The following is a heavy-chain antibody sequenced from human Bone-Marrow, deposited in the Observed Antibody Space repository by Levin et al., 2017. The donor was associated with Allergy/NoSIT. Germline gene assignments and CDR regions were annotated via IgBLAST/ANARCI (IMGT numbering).Heavy chain of an antibody. CDR3: ARGLEYSGLP. V-gene: IGHV3-21*01. D-gene: IGHD5-12*01. CDR2: ITSSGTYI. Sequence: LSLPCAASGFTFRSSSMNWVRQAPGKGLDWVSSITSSGTYIYYADSVKGRFTISRDNAKNSLFLQMNSLTAADTAVYYCARGLEYSGLPWGQGTLVTVSS. CDR1: GFTFRSSS. J-gene: IGHJ5*02.